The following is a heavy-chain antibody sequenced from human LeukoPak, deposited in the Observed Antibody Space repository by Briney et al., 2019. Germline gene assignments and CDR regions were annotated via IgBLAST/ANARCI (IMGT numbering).Heavy chain of an antibody. D-gene: IGHD3-22*01. CDR1: GFTFSNYW. J-gene: IGHJ3*01. V-gene: IGHV3-74*01. CDR2: INSDGSDT. Sequence: GGSLRLSCAASGFTFSNYWMHWVRQAPGKGLVWVSRINSDGSDTNYADSVKGRFTISRDNARNTVYLQMNSLRVDETAVYYCARGWVPSDITLKWGQGTMVTVSS. CDR3: ARGWVPSDITLK.